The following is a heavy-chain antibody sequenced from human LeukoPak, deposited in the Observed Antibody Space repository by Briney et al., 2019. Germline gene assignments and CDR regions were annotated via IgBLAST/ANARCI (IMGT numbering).Heavy chain of an antibody. CDR3: AKTVKSEYQLLYDAAFDI. V-gene: IGHV1-69*05. J-gene: IGHJ3*02. CDR1: GGTFSSYA. Sequence: ASVKVSCKASGGTFSSYAISWVRQAPGQGLEWMGGIIPIFGTANYAQKFQGRVTITTDESTNTAYMELSSLRSEDTAVYYCAKTVKSEYQLLYDAAFDIWGQGTMVTVSS. CDR2: IIPIFGTA. D-gene: IGHD2-2*02.